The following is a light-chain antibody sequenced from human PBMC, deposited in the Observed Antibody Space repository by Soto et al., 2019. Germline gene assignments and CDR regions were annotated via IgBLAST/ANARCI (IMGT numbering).Light chain of an antibody. Sequence: IVLTQSPGTPSLSPGGRATLSCRASQSVSSSYLAWYQQKPGQAPRLLIYGASSRATGIPDRFSGSGSGTEFTLTISRLQSEDFAVYYCQQYYNWRPRFGQGTKVDIK. CDR3: QQYYNWRPR. CDR1: QSVSSSY. CDR2: GAS. V-gene: IGKV3-20*01. J-gene: IGKJ1*01.